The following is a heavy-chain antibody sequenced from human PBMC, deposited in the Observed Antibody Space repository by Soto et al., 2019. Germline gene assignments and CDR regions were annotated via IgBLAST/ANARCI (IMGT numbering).Heavy chain of an antibody. J-gene: IGHJ6*03. CDR1: GGTFSSYA. CDR2: IIPICGTA. CDR3: ARGVVGQQLDYYYYMDV. Sequence: SVKVSCKASGGTFSSYAISWVRQAPGQGLEWMGGIIPICGTANYAQKFQGRVTITADESTSTAYMELSSLRSEDTAVYYCARGVVGQQLDYYYYMDVWGKGTTVTVSS. D-gene: IGHD6-13*01. V-gene: IGHV1-69*13.